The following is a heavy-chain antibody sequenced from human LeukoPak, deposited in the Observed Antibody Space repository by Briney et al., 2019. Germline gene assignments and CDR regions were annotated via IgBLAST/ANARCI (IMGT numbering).Heavy chain of an antibody. CDR2: IIPIFGTA. CDR1: GGTFSSYA. Sequence: SVKVSCKASGGTFSSYAISWVRQAPGQGLEWMGGIIPIFGTANYAQKFQGRVTITTDESTSTAYMELSSLRSEDTAVYYCARVNAAAGTPDYWGQGTPVTVSS. J-gene: IGHJ4*02. V-gene: IGHV1-69*05. D-gene: IGHD6-13*01. CDR3: ARVNAAAGTPDY.